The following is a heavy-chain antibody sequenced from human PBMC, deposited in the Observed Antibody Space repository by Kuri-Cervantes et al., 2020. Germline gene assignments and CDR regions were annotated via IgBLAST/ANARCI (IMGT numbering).Heavy chain of an antibody. D-gene: IGHD3-10*01. CDR1: GYTFTSYD. J-gene: IGHJ6*02. V-gene: IGHV1-8*01. CDR3: ARGGIMVRGVFKSVSGMDV. CDR2: MNPNSGNT. Sequence: ASVKVSCKASGYTFTSYDINWVRQATGQGLEWMGWMNPNSGNTGYAQKFQGRVTMTRNTSISTAYMELSDLTSEDTAVYYCARGGIMVRGVFKSVSGMDVWGQGTTVTVSS.